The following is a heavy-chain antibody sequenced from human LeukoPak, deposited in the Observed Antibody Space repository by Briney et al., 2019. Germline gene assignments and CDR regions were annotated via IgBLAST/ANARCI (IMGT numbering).Heavy chain of an antibody. J-gene: IGHJ4*02. D-gene: IGHD1-26*01. CDR1: AGSITSYY. CDR2: IYSSGST. CDR3: ARMGDVAMYYFDL. Sequence: SETLSLTCTVSAGSITSYYWSWIRQPAGKGLEWIGRIYSSGSTSYNPSLKSRVTMSVDTSKNQFSLILSSVTAADTAVYYCARMGDVAMYYFDLWGQGALVTASS. V-gene: IGHV4-4*07.